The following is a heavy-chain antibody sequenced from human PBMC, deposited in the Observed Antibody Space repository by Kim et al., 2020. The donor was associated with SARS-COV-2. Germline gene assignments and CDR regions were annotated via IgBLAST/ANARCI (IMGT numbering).Heavy chain of an antibody. CDR2: VYATESDT. Sequence: GESLKISCKGFGYGFSSYWNGWVRQMPGKGLEWMGVVYATESDTRYSPSFQGQVTVSADESISTNYLQWTSLKASDSAMYYCVWGQRYHSDSGTYPPDYWGQGTLVTVSS. V-gene: IGHV5-51*01. D-gene: IGHD3-22*01. J-gene: IGHJ4*02. CDR1: GYGFSSYW. CDR3: VWGQRYHSDSGTYPPDY.